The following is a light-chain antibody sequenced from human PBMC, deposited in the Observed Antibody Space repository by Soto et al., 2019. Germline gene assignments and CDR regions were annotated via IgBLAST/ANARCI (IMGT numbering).Light chain of an antibody. V-gene: IGKV3-15*01. CDR2: GAS. CDR3: QQYQNWHSGA. J-gene: IGKJ5*01. Sequence: VLTQSPATLSASPGERVIFSCRASQSVDISLAWYQQKPGQAPRLLIYGASTSAIDMPGTFSGRGSGTEFTLTITSLRPEDFEVDYCQQYQNWHSGAFGQGTRLEIK. CDR1: QSVDIS.